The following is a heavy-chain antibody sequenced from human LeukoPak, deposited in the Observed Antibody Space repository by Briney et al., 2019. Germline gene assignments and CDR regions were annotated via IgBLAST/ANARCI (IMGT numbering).Heavy chain of an antibody. Sequence: GGSLRLSCAASGFTFSSYAMSWVRQAPGKGLEWVTIISDDGSGKYYADSVKGRFTISRDNSKNTVYLQMNSLREDDTAVYYCARDGYYYDSSLDSWGQGTLVTVSS. CDR2: ISDDGSGK. J-gene: IGHJ4*02. CDR3: ARDGYYYDSSLDS. CDR1: GFTFSSYA. D-gene: IGHD3-22*01. V-gene: IGHV3-30*04.